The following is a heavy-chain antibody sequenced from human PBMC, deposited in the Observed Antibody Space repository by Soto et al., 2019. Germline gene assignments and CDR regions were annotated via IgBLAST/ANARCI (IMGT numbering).Heavy chain of an antibody. Sequence: SETLSLTCTVSGGYISSSSYYWGWIRQPPGKGLEWIGSIYYSGSAYYNPSLKSRVTISVDTSKNQFSLKLSSGTAADTAEYYSARRPSYDSSGYYPKYYFDYWGQGTLVTVSS. V-gene: IGHV4-39*01. CDR1: GGYISSSSYY. J-gene: IGHJ4*02. CDR2: IYYSGSA. CDR3: ARRPSYDSSGYYPKYYFDY. D-gene: IGHD3-22*01.